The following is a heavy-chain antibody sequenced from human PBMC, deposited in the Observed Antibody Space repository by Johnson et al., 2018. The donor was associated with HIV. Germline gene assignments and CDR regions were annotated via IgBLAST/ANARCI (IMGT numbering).Heavy chain of an antibody. J-gene: IGHJ3*02. D-gene: IGHD3-10*02. Sequence: QVQLVESGGGVVQPGRSLRLSCAASGFTFSSYAIHWVRQAPGKGLEWVAVISYDGSNNYYTDSVKGRFTISRDNSKNTLYLQMNSLRAEDTAGYYCAREAATTFWGWDAFDIWGQGTMVTISS. CDR1: GFTFSSYA. V-gene: IGHV3-30-3*01. CDR2: ISYDGSNN. CDR3: AREAATTFWGWDAFDI.